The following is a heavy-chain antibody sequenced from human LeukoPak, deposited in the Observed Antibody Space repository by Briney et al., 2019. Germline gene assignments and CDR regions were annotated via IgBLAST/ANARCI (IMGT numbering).Heavy chain of an antibody. CDR3: ARGQGTVTTH. Sequence: PGGSLRLSCAASGFTFSSYTMNWVRQAPGKGLEWLSYISSSSTTIYYADSVKGRFTISRDNAQNALYLQMSSLRAEDTAVYYCARGQGTVTTHWGQGTLVTVSS. CDR2: ISSSSTTI. CDR1: GFTFSSYT. D-gene: IGHD4-17*01. J-gene: IGHJ4*02. V-gene: IGHV3-48*01.